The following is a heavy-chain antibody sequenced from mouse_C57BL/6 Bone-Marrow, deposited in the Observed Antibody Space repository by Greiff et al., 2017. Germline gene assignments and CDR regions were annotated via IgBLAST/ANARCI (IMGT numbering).Heavy chain of an antibody. V-gene: IGHV1-26*01. J-gene: IGHJ2*01. CDR2: INPNNGGT. CDR1: GYTFTDYY. D-gene: IGHD1-1*01. CDR3: AIWDYGSSQYYFDY. Sequence: VQLQQSGPELVKPGASVKISCKASGYTFTDYYMNWVKQSHGKSLEWIGDINPNNGGTSYNQKFKGKATLTVDKSSSTAYMGLRSLTSEASAVYYCAIWDYGSSQYYFDYWGQGTTLTVSS.